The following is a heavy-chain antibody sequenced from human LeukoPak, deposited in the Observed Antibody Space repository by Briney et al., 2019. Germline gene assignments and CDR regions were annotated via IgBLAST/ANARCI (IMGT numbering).Heavy chain of an antibody. J-gene: IGHJ4*02. CDR3: ATDKRTEHFLEGLFPPFDY. CDR1: GDTLTELS. Sequence: GASVKVSCKVSGDTLTELSMQWVRQVPGKGLEWMGHFDPEDGETIYAQKFQGRVTMTEDTSTDTAYMELSSLTSEDTAVYYCATDKRTEHFLEGLFPPFDYWGQGTLVTVSS. CDR2: FDPEDGET. V-gene: IGHV1-24*01. D-gene: IGHD3-3*01.